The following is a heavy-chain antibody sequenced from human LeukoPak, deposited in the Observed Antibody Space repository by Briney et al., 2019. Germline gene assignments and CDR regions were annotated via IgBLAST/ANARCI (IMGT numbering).Heavy chain of an antibody. CDR3: APRVVVITAPFDY. CDR2: IRYDGTDK. J-gene: IGHJ4*02. Sequence: GGSLRLSCAASGFTFSGFGMHWVRQAPGKGLEWVAFIRYDGTDKYYADSVKGRFTISRDNSKNTLYLQMNSLRPEDTAVYYCAPRVVVITAPFDYWGQGTLVTVSS. CDR1: GFTFSGFG. V-gene: IGHV3-30*02. D-gene: IGHD2-21*01.